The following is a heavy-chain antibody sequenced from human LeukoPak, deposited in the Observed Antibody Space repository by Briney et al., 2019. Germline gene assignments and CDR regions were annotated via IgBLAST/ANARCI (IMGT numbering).Heavy chain of an antibody. CDR3: ANNRGGTYKYYMDV. CDR2: ISYDGSNK. J-gene: IGHJ6*03. Sequence: PGGSLRLSCAASGFTFISYAMHWVRQAPGKGLEWVAVISYDGSNKYYADSVKGRFTISRDNSKNTVYLQMGSLRAEDTAVYYCANNRGGTYKYYMDVWGNGTTVTVSS. D-gene: IGHD7-27*01. CDR1: GFTFISYA. V-gene: IGHV3-30*04.